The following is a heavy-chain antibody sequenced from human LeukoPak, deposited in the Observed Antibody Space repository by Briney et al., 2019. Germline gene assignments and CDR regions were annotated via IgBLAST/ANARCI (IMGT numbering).Heavy chain of an antibody. J-gene: IGHJ4*02. V-gene: IGHV4-39*01. Sequence: SETLSLTCTVSGGSISSSSYYWGWIRQPPGKGLEWIGSIYFSGDTYYNPSLKSRVTISVDTSKNQFSLKLNSVTAADTAVYYCARRTTMILNYYFDYWGQGSLVTVSS. D-gene: IGHD3-22*01. CDR2: IYFSGDT. CDR1: GGSISSSSYY. CDR3: ARRTTMILNYYFDY.